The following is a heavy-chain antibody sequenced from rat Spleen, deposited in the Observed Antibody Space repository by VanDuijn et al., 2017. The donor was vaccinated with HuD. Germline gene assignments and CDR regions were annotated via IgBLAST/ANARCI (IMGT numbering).Heavy chain of an antibody. CDR1: GFSLTSNG. D-gene: IGHD1-1*01. Sequence: QVQLKESGPGLVQPSQTLSLTCTVSGFSLTSNGISWVRQPPGKGLEWMGVMWRGGSTDYNSALKSRLSISRDTSKNQVFLKMNSLQSEDTTTYYCAREKYYSGDLYFDYWGQGVMVTVSS. V-gene: IGHV2-45*01. CDR2: MWRGGST. J-gene: IGHJ2*01. CDR3: AREKYYSGDLYFDY.